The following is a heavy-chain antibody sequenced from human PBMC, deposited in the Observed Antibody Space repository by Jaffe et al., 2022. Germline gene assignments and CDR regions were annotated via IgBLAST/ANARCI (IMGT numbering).Heavy chain of an antibody. J-gene: IGHJ1*01. CDR2: ISWDGGST. CDR3: AKDSSSWYDLSPEYFQH. V-gene: IGHV3-43D*04. CDR1: GFTFDDYA. Sequence: EVQLVESGGVVVQPGGSLRLSCAASGFTFDDYAMHWVRQAPGKGLEWVSLISWDGGSTYYADSVKGRFTISRDNSKNSLYLQMNSLRAEDTALYYCAKDSSSWYDLSPEYFQHWGQGTLVTVSS. D-gene: IGHD6-13*01.